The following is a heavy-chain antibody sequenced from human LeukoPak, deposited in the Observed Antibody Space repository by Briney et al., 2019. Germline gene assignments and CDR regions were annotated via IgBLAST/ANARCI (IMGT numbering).Heavy chain of an antibody. V-gene: IGHV4-4*09. J-gene: IGHJ4*02. Sequence: SETLSLTCTVSGGSVSSYYWSWIRQPPGKGLEWIGYIYTSGSTNYNPSLKSRVTISVDTSKNQFSRKLSSVTAADTAVYYCARTGGSIAARPFYFDYWGQGTLVTVSS. CDR2: IYTSGST. CDR3: ARTGGSIAARPFYFDY. D-gene: IGHD6-6*01. CDR1: GGSVSSYY.